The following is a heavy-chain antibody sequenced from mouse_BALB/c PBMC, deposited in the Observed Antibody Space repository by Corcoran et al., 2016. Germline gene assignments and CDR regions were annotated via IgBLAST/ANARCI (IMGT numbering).Heavy chain of an antibody. J-gene: IGHJ1*01. CDR2: ISYDGSN. CDR3: ARDPFYWYFDV. CDR1: GYSITSGYY. V-gene: IGHV3-6*02. Sequence: DVQLQESGPGLVKPSQSLSLTCSVTGYSITSGYYWNWIRQFPGNKLEWMGYISYDGSNNYNPSLKNRISITRDTSKNQFFLKLNSVTTEDTATYYCARDPFYWYFDVGGAGTTVTVSS.